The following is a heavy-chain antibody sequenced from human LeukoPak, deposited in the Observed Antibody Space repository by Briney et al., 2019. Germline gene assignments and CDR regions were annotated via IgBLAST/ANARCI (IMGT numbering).Heavy chain of an antibody. D-gene: IGHD3-3*01. V-gene: IGHV5-51*01. CDR1: GYSFTSYW. CDR3: ASVTSITIFGVVSSWFDP. Sequence: GESLQISCKGSGYSFTSYWIGWVRQMPGKGLEWMGIIYPGDSDTRYSPSFQGQVTISADKSISTAYLQWSSLKASDTAMYYCASVTSITIFGVVSSWFDPWGQGTLVTVSS. CDR2: IYPGDSDT. J-gene: IGHJ5*02.